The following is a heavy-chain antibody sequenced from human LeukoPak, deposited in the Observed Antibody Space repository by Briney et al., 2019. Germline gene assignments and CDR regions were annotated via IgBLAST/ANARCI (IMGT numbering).Heavy chain of an antibody. CDR3: ARARSRSGEEPHGY. J-gene: IGHJ4*02. V-gene: IGHV1-8*01. Sequence: ASVKVSCKASGYTFTSYDINWVRQATRQGLEWMGWMNPNSGNTGYAQKFQGRVTMTRNTSISTAYMELSSLRSEDTAVYYCARARSRSGEEPHGYWGQGTLVTVSS. CDR1: GYTFTSYD. CDR2: MNPNSGNT. D-gene: IGHD6-13*01.